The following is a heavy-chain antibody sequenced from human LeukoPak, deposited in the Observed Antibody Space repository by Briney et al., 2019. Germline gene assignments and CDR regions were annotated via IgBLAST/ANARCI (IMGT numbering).Heavy chain of an antibody. CDR3: EMTPFDY. Sequence: GGSLRLSCAASGFTFSNYAMTWVRQAPGKGLDWVSTISGSGGSTYYADSVKGRFTISRDNSKNTLSLQMNSLGVEDTAVYYCEMTPFDYWGQGTLVTVSS. CDR2: ISGSGGST. V-gene: IGHV3-23*01. CDR1: GFTFSNYA. J-gene: IGHJ4*02.